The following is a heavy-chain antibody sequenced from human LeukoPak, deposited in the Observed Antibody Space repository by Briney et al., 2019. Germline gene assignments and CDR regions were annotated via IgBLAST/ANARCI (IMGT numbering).Heavy chain of an antibody. V-gene: IGHV1-69*13. Sequence: ASVTVSCKASGGTFSCYAISWVRQAPGQGLEWMGGIIPIFGTANYAQKCQGRVTITADESTSTAYMELSSLRSEDTAVYYCARDRDFWSGQTNDAFDIWGQGTMVTVSS. CDR3: ARDRDFWSGQTNDAFDI. J-gene: IGHJ3*02. CDR2: IIPIFGTA. D-gene: IGHD3-3*01. CDR1: GGTFSCYA.